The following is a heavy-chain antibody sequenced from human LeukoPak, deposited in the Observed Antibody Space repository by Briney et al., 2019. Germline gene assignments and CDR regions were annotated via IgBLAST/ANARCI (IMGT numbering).Heavy chain of an antibody. Sequence: PGGSLRLSCAASGLTFSSYDMHWVRQATGKGLEWVSAIGTAGDPYYPGSVKGRFTISRENAKNSLYLQMISLRAGDTAVYYCARGLRYCSGGSCYNSDAFDIWGQGTMATVSS. V-gene: IGHV3-13*05. D-gene: IGHD2-15*01. CDR2: IGTAGDP. CDR1: GLTFSSYD. J-gene: IGHJ3*02. CDR3: ARGLRYCSGGSCYNSDAFDI.